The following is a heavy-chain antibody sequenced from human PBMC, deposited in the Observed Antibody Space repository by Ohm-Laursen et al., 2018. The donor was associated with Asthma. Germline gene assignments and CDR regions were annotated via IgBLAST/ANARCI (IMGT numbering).Heavy chain of an antibody. V-gene: IGHV3-30*18. CDR1: GFTFSSYG. CDR2: ISYDGSNK. J-gene: IGHJ4*02. Sequence: SLRLSCAAFGFTFSSYGMHWVRQAPGKGLEWVAVISYDGSNKYYADSVKGRFTISRDNSKNTLYLQMNSLRAEDTAVYYCAKGHGGRYNWNYGDYWGQGTLVTVSS. D-gene: IGHD1-20*01. CDR3: AKGHGGRYNWNYGDY.